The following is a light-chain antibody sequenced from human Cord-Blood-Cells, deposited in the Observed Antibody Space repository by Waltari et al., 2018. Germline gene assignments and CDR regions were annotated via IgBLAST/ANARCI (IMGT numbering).Light chain of an antibody. CDR1: QSVSSSY. J-gene: IGKJ2*01. Sequence: EIVLTQSPGTLSLSPGERATLSCRASQSVSSSYLAWYQQKPGQAPGLLIYGASSRATCIPDRFSGSGSGTDFTLTISRLEPEDVAVYYCQQYGSSPRTCGQGTKLEIQ. CDR2: GAS. V-gene: IGKV3-20*01. CDR3: QQYGSSPRT.